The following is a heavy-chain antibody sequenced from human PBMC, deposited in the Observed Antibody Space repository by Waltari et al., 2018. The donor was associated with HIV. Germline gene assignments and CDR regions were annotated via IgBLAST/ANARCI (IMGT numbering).Heavy chain of an antibody. V-gene: IGHV3-7*01. D-gene: IGHD2-15*01. CDR1: GFAFGSYW. CDR2: INQGGSET. J-gene: IGHJ4*02. Sequence: DVEVVESGGGLVQQGGSLRIFCAVSGFAFGSYWMVWVRQATGEGLAGVANINQGGSETYYVDSVEGRFTISRDNGRNLIYLQMNRLRAEDTAMYYCAREGGRDCSGGSCYIDYWGQGTLVAVSS. CDR3: AREGGRDCSGGSCYIDY.